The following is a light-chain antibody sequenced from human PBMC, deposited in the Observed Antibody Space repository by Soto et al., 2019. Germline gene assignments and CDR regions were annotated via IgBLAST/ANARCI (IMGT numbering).Light chain of an antibody. CDR1: SSDIGAYKY. V-gene: IGLV2-14*01. Sequence: QSALTQPASVSGSPGQSITICCTGTSSDIGAYKYVSWYQQHPGKAPKLMIYEVSNRPSGVSNRFSGSKSGNTASLTISGLQPEDEADSYCSPYGSDSIFGGGTKLTVL. CDR2: EVS. CDR3: SPYGSDSI. J-gene: IGLJ2*01.